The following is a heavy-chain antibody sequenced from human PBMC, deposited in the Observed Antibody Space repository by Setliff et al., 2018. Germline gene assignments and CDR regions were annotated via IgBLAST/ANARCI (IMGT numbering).Heavy chain of an antibody. CDR2: IIPMFGT. CDR1: GGTFSSYV. CDR3: AKWGVRELLLYYFDY. Sequence: ASVKVSCKASGGTFSSYVISWVREAPGQGLEWMGGIIPMFGTNYAQKFQGRVTITADESTSTAYMELSSLRAEDTAVYYCAKWGVRELLLYYFDYWGQGTLVTVSS. V-gene: IGHV1-69*13. J-gene: IGHJ4*02. D-gene: IGHD1-26*01.